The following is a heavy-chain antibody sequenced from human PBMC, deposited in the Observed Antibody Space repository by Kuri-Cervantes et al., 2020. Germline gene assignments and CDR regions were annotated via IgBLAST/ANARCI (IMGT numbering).Heavy chain of an antibody. CDR2: IYSGGST. Sequence: GGSLRLSCAASGFTFDDYGMSWVRQAPGKGLEWVSVIYSGGSTYYADSVKGRFTISRDNSKNTLYLQMNSLRAEDTAVYYCARDRYYFDYWGQGTLVTVSS. V-gene: IGHV3-53*01. J-gene: IGHJ4*02. CDR3: ARDRYYFDY. CDR1: GFTFDDYG.